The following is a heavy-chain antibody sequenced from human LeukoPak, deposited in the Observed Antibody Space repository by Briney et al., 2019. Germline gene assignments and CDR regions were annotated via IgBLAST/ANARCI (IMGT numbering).Heavy chain of an antibody. J-gene: IGHJ5*02. Sequence: GGSLRLSCEASGFTFGRDRMGWVRQAPGKGLEWVATIKFDESETYYVDSVKGRFAVSRDNGQNSLFLQMSSLRVEDTALYFCAKWDFFGDYFTFDPRGQGVLVIVSS. CDR2: IKFDESET. CDR1: GFTFGRDR. CDR3: AKWDFFGDYFTFDP. V-gene: IGHV3-7*01. D-gene: IGHD2/OR15-2a*01.